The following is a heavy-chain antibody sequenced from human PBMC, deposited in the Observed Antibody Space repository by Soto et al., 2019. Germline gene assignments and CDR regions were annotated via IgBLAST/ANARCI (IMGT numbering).Heavy chain of an antibody. J-gene: IGHJ3*02. V-gene: IGHV3-21*01. CDR1: GLSFSSDS. Sequence: EVQLVESGGGLVKPGGSLRLSCTASGLSFSSDSMNWVRQAPGKGLEWVSSISGSSSYIYYADSVKGRFTISRDNAKNSVYLQMNSLRAEYTAVYYCARGLGYCNVGSCSGAFDMWGQGTIVTVSS. CDR2: ISGSSSYI. CDR3: ARGLGYCNVGSCSGAFDM. D-gene: IGHD2-15*01.